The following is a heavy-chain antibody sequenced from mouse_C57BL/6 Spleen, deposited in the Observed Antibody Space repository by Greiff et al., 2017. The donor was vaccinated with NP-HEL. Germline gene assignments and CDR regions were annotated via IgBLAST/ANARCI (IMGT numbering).Heavy chain of an antibody. CDR3: AREGESLGAMDY. V-gene: IGHV3-6*01. CDR2: ISYDGSN. CDR1: GYSITSGYY. J-gene: IGHJ4*01. D-gene: IGHD4-1*01. Sequence: EVQLQESGPGLVKPSQSLSLTCSVTGYSITSGYYWNWIRQFPGNKLEWMGYISYDGSNNYNPSLKNRISITRDTSKNQFFLKLNSVTTEDTATYYCAREGESLGAMDYWGQGTSVTVSS.